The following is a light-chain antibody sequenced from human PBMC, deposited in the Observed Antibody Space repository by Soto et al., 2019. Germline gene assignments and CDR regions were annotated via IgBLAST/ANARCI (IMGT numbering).Light chain of an antibody. J-gene: IGLJ1*01. CDR3: CSYAGTYTDV. CDR1: SSDVGGYNY. CDR2: DVS. Sequence: QSALTQPRSVSGSPGQSVTISCTGTSSDVGGYNYVSWYQQHPGKAPKLMIYDVSKRPSGVPDRFSGSKSDNTASLTISGLQAEDEADYYCCSYAGTYTDVFGIGTKLTVL. V-gene: IGLV2-11*01.